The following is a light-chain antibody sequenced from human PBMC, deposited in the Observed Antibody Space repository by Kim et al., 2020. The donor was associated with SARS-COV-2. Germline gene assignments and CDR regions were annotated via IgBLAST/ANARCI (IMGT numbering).Light chain of an antibody. V-gene: IGKV1-8*01. Sequence: AIRVTQSPSSLSASTGDRVTITCRASQGISDYLAWYQQKPGKAPGLLIYATSTLQSGVPSRFSGSGSGTDFTLTISSLQSEDFATYYCQQYYSYPPTFGGGTKVDIK. CDR2: ATS. J-gene: IGKJ4*01. CDR1: QGISDY. CDR3: QQYYSYPPT.